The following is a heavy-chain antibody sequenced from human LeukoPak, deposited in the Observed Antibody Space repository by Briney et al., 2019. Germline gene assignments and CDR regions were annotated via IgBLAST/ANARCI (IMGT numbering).Heavy chain of an antibody. CDR1: GDSISSYY. V-gene: IGHV4-59*01. D-gene: IGHD3-22*01. CDR3: TRAERGYNYFDY. CDR2: IYYSGNT. Sequence: SETLSLTCTVSGDSISSYYWNWIRQPPGKGLEWIGYIYYSGNTNYNPSLKSRVTISVDTSKNQFSLKLNSVTAADTAVYYCTRAERGYNYFDYWGQGTLVTVSS. J-gene: IGHJ4*02.